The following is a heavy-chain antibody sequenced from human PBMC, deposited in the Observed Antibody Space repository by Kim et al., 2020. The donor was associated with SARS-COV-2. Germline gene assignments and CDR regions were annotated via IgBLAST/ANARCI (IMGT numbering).Heavy chain of an antibody. CDR3: ARDFRGYWGGYFDY. Sequence: SETLSLTCTVSGGSISSYYWSWIRQPAGKGLEWIGRIYTSVSTNYNPSLKSRVTMSVDTSKNQFSLKLSSVTAADTAVYYCARDFRGYWGGYFDYWGQGTLVTVSS. CDR2: IYTSVST. V-gene: IGHV4-4*07. CDR1: GGSISSYY. D-gene: IGHD7-27*01. J-gene: IGHJ4*02.